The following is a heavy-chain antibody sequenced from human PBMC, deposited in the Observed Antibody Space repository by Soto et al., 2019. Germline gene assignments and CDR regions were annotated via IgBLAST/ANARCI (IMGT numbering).Heavy chain of an antibody. D-gene: IGHD5-12*01. Sequence: SETLSLTCAVSGYSIISGYYWGLIRQPPGKGLEWIGSLHHSGTTYYNPSLKSRVTMSVDTSKNQLSLKLTSVTAADTAVYYCARDLRKYVATIYFDYWGQGALVTVSS. J-gene: IGHJ4*02. CDR3: ARDLRKYVATIYFDY. CDR2: LHHSGTT. CDR1: GYSIISGYY. V-gene: IGHV4-38-2*02.